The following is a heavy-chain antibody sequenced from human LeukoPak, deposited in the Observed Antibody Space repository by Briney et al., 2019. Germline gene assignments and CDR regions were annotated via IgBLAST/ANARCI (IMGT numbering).Heavy chain of an antibody. J-gene: IGHJ4*02. CDR3: ATKQWLAPPPDS. Sequence: GGSLRLSCAASGFTFSKYWMLWARQAPGKGLESVSRINTDGTVTTYADSVKGRFTVSRDNADNTMFLQMNSVRAEDTAVYYCATKQWLAPPPDSWGQGTPVTVSS. CDR2: INTDGTVT. D-gene: IGHD6-19*01. CDR1: GFTFSKYW. V-gene: IGHV3-74*01.